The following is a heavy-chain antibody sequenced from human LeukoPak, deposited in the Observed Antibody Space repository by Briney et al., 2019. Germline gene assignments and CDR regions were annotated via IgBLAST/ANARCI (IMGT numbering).Heavy chain of an antibody. J-gene: IGHJ5*02. CDR2: INAGNGNT. CDR3: ARAYYGLINWFDP. Sequence: GASVKVSCKASGYTFTIYAMHWVRQAPGQRREGMGWINAGNGNTKYSQKFQGRVTITRDTSASTAYMELSSLRSEDTAVYYCARAYYGLINWFDPWGQGTLVTVSS. CDR1: GYTFTIYA. D-gene: IGHD3-10*01. V-gene: IGHV1-3*01.